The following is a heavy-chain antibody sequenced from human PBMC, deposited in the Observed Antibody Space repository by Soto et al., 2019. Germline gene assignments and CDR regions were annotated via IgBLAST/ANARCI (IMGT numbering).Heavy chain of an antibody. J-gene: IGHJ4*02. V-gene: IGHV3-21*01. CDR1: GFTFSSYT. D-gene: IGHD6-13*01. Sequence: GGSLRLSCAASGFTFSSYTMSWVRQAPGKGLEWVSSISSSSAYIYFADSLKGRFTISRDNAKNSLYLQVNSLRAEDTAVYYCARGAVAGAGVPTYYFDYWGQGTLVTVSS. CDR3: ARGAVAGAGVPTYYFDY. CDR2: ISSSSAYI.